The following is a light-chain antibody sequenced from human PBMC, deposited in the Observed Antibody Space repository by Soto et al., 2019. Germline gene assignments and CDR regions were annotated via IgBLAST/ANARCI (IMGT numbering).Light chain of an antibody. CDR1: QSVSNTY. V-gene: IGKV3-20*01. CDR3: QHYGSSRT. CDR2: GAS. Sequence: IVLTQSPGTLSLSPGEGATLSCRASQSVSNTYLAWYQQKPGQAPRLLISGASNRATGIPDRFSGSGSGTNFSLTISRLEPEDFAVYYCQHYGSSRTFGQGTKLEIK. J-gene: IGKJ2*01.